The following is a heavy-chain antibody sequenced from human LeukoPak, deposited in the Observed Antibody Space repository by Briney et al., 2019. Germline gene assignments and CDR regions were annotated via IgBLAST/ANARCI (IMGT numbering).Heavy chain of an antibody. J-gene: IGHJ4*02. D-gene: IGHD4-23*01. V-gene: IGHV4-61*01. Sequence: PSETLSLTCTVSGGSVSSGSYYWSWIRQPPGKGLEWIGYIYYSGSTNYNPSLKSRVTTSVDTSKNQFSLKLSSVTAADTAVYYCARDTGTVVDYWGQGTLVTVSS. CDR3: ARDTGTVVDY. CDR1: GGSVSSGSYY. CDR2: IYYSGST.